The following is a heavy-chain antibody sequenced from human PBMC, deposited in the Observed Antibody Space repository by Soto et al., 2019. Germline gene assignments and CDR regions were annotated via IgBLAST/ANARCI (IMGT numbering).Heavy chain of an antibody. D-gene: IGHD4-17*01. CDR2: IWYDGSKK. Sequence: QVQLVESGGGVVQPGTSLRLSCEASGFTFSGFGMHWVRQAPGKGLEWVAVIWYDGSKKYYADCVKGRFTISRDNSKNALYRQMNSRRAEDTAVYYCARGRGGSYGGNSAHFDIWGQGTLVTVSS. V-gene: IGHV3-33*01. CDR1: GFTFSGFG. CDR3: ARGRGGSYGGNSAHFDI. J-gene: IGHJ3*02.